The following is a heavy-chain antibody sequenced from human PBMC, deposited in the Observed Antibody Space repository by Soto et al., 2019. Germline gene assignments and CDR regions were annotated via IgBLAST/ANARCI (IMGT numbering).Heavy chain of an antibody. D-gene: IGHD5-12*01. J-gene: IGHJ1*01. CDR1: GGTFSSFG. CDR3: AREGSGYNF. CDR2: IIPVFGRP. V-gene: IGHV1-69*13. Sequence: GASVKVSCKASGGTFSSFGISWVRQAPGQGLEWMGGIIPVFGRPNYAQRFRGRLTITADESTSTSYMELIDLGSEDTAVYYCAREGSGYNFWGQGTQVTV.